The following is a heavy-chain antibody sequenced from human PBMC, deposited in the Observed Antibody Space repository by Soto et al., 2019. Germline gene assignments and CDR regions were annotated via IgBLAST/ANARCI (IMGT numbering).Heavy chain of an antibody. J-gene: IGHJ6*02. CDR1: GFTFSSYG. V-gene: IGHV3-30*03. D-gene: IGHD3-22*01. Sequence: PGGSLRLSCAASGFTFSSYGMHWVRQAPGKGLEWVAVISYDGSNKYYADSVKGRFTISRDNSKNTLYLQMNSLRAEDTAVYYCAGDSSGRSYYYGMAVWGQGTTVTVSS. CDR3: AGDSSGRSYYYGMAV. CDR2: ISYDGSNK.